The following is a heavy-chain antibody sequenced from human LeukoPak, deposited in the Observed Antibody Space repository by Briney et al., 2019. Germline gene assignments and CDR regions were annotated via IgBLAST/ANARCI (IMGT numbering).Heavy chain of an antibody. V-gene: IGHV3-7*03. J-gene: IGHJ4*02. Sequence: GRSLRLSCAASGFTFSSYGMHWVRQAPGKGLEGVANIKQDGSTKYYLDSVKGRLTVSRDNAKNSVFLQINSLRAEDTAIYYCARIGYSSSSFDYWGQGTLVTVSS. CDR2: IKQDGSTK. CDR3: ARIGYSSSSFDY. CDR1: GFTFSSYG. D-gene: IGHD6-6*01.